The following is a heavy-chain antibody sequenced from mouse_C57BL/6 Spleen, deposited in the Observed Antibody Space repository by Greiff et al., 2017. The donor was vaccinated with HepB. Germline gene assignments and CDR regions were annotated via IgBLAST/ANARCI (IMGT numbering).Heavy chain of an antibody. D-gene: IGHD2-1*01. V-gene: IGHV1-50*01. CDR3: ARILDGNPYYFDY. J-gene: IGHJ2*01. Sequence: QVQLQQPGAELVKPGASVKLSCKASGYTFTSYWMQWVKQRPGQGLEWIGEIDPSDSYTNYNQKFKGKATLTVDTSSSTAYMQLSSLTSEDSAVYYCARILDGNPYYFDYWGQGTTLTVSS. CDR2: IDPSDSYT. CDR1: GYTFTSYW.